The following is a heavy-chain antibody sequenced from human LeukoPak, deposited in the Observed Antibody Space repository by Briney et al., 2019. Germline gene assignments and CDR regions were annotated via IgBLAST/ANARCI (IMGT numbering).Heavy chain of an antibody. CDR1: GFTFSSYE. J-gene: IGHJ4*02. V-gene: IGHV3-74*01. D-gene: IGHD3-10*01. Sequence: GGSLRLSCAASGFTFSSYEMNWVRQVSGKGLVWVSRINSDGSGTRYADFVKGRFTISRDNAKSTVYLQMNSLRTDDTAVYYCARDGMTYGRHFDYWGQGILVTVSS. CDR2: INSDGSGT. CDR3: ARDGMTYGRHFDY.